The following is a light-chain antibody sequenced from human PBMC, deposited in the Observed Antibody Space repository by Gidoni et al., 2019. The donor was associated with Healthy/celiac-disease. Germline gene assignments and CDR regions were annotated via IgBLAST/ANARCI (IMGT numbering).Light chain of an antibody. CDR1: QSLLHSNGYNY. J-gene: IGKJ2*01. V-gene: IGKV2-28*01. CDR3: MQALQTPPT. Sequence: IVMTQSPRSLPVTPGEPASISCRSSQSLLHSNGYNYLDWYLQKPGQSPQLLIYLGSNRASGVPDRFSGSGSGTDFTLKISRVEAEDVGVYYCMQALQTPPTFGQGTKLEIK. CDR2: LGS.